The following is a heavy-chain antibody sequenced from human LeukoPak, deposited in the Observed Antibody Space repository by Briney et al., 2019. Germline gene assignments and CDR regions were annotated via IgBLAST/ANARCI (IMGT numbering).Heavy chain of an antibody. J-gene: IGHJ4*02. Sequence: GGSLRLSCAASGFTFSSNAMTWVRRAPGKGLEWVSSISNSGGSTYYTDSVKGRFTISSDNSKNTLYLQMNSLRAEDTAIYYCAKSQGFFDYWGQGSLVTVSS. V-gene: IGHV3-23*01. CDR2: ISNSGGST. CDR3: AKSQGFFDY. CDR1: GFTFSSNA.